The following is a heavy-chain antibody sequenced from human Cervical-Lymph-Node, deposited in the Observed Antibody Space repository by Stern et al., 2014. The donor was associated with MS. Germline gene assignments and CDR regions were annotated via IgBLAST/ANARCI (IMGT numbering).Heavy chain of an antibody. CDR2: ISNDGSSR. CDR3: ASRYDYGDYIY. J-gene: IGHJ4*02. D-gene: IGHD4-17*01. CDR1: GFIFNYYA. V-gene: IGHV3-30*04. Sequence: VQLVESGGGVVQPGRSLSLSCAASGFIFNYYAMYWVRQAPGKGLQRVAVISNDGSSRDYADSVKGRFTISRDNSKNTLFLQMNSLRVEDSGVYYCASRYDYGDYIYWGQGTLVTVSS.